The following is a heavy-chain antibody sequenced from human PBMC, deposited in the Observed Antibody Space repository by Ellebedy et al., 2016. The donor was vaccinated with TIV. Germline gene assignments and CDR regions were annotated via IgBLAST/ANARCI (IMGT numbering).Heavy chain of an antibody. D-gene: IGHD6-13*01. V-gene: IGHV3-23*01. CDR2: ISNGGDTT. J-gene: IGHJ4*02. Sequence: GESLKISCAASGFTFGCCAMRWVRQAPGKGLEWVSVISNGGDTTYPDSVNGRLTIYRDNSKNTRYLQLNSLRADDTAIYYCAKLSGVLSWYANYWGLGTLVTVSS. CDR1: GFTFGCCA. CDR3: AKLSGVLSWYANY.